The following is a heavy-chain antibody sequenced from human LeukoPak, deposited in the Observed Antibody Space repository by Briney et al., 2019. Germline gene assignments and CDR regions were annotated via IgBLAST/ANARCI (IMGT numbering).Heavy chain of an antibody. J-gene: IGHJ6*03. CDR1: GGSISSYY. Sequence: SETLSLTCTVSGGSISSYYWSWIRQPAGKGLEGIGRIYTSGSTNYNPSLKSRVTMSVDTSKNQFSLKLSSVTAADTAVYYCARGFVVPAAISYYYYMDVWGKGTTVTVSS. D-gene: IGHD2-2*01. CDR3: ARGFVVPAAISYYYYMDV. CDR2: IYTSGST. V-gene: IGHV4-4*07.